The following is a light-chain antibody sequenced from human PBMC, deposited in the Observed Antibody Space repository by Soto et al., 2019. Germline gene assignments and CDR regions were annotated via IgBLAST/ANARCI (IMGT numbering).Light chain of an antibody. J-gene: IGLJ1*01. CDR2: EGS. CDR1: SSDVGSYNL. V-gene: IGLV2-23*01. CDR3: CSYAGSSLYV. Sequence: QSVLTHPASVSGSPGQSITTSCTGTSSDVGSYNLVSWYQQHPGKAPKLMIYEGSKRPSGVSNRFSGSKSGNTASLTISGLQAEDEADYYCCSYAGSSLYVFGTGTKVTVL.